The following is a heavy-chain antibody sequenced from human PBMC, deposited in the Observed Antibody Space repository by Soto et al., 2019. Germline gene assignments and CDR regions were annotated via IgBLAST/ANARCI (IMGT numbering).Heavy chain of an antibody. D-gene: IGHD6-19*01. CDR1: GFTFSSYW. J-gene: IGHJ3*02. Sequence: EVQLVESGGGLVQPGGSLRLSCAATGFTFSSYWVHWVRRAPGKGLVWVSRINTDGSTTNYADSVKGRFTISRDNAKNTLYLQMNSLRAKDTAVYYCVRGAGNSDWCSAFDIWGQGTMVTVSS. CDR2: INTDGSTT. CDR3: VRGAGNSDWCSAFDI. V-gene: IGHV3-74*01.